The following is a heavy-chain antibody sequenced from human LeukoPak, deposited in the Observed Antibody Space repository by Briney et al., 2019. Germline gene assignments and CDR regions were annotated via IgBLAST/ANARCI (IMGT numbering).Heavy chain of an antibody. V-gene: IGHV3-23*01. J-gene: IGHJ3*01. D-gene: IGHD2-2*01. CDR2: INGGGDAT. CDR3: ARCTASCYANAFDV. Sequence: GGSLRLSCIASGFTFNNNAMSWVRQAPGKGLEWVSAINGGGDATEYTDSVKGRFTISRDNSKNTLYLQMNSLRPEDTAVYYCARCTASCYANAFDVWGQGTLLTVSS. CDR1: GFTFNNNA.